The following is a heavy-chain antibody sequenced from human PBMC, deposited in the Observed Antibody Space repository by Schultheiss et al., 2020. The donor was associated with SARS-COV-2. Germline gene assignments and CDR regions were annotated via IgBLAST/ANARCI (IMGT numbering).Heavy chain of an antibody. CDR3: ANSVVITNFDY. D-gene: IGHD3-22*01. CDR2: MWYDGSNE. J-gene: IGHJ4*02. CDR1: GFTFRDYG. Sequence: GGSLRLSCAASGFTFRDYGMHWVRQAPGKGLEWVAAMWYDGSNEYHADSVKGRFTISRDNSKNTLYLQMNSLRAEDTAVYYCANSVVITNFDYWGQGTLVTVSS. V-gene: IGHV3-33*06.